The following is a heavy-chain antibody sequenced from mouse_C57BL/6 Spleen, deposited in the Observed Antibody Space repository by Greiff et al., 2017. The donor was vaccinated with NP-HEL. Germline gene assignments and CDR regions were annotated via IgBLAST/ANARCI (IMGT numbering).Heavy chain of an antibody. CDR2: IDPSDSYT. CDR3: ARSGLPLYAMDY. J-gene: IGHJ4*01. D-gene: IGHD2-4*01. V-gene: IGHV1-69*01. CDR1: GYTFTSYW. Sequence: QVQLQQPGAELVMPGASVKLSCKASGYTFTSYWMHWVKQRPGQGLEWIGEIDPSDSYTNYNQKFKGKSTLTVDKSSSTAYMQLSSLTSEDSAVYYCARSGLPLYAMDYWGQGTSVTVSS.